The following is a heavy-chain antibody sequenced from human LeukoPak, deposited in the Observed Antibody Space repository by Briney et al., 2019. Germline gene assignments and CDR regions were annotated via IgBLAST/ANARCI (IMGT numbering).Heavy chain of an antibody. CDR3: ERDPTYRNYFDS. Sequence: GASVKVSCKASGNSLNNYHMHWVRQAPGQGLEWLGVIRPGGDGPSYAQKFQGRVTMTRDMSTSTVYMELSSLTSDDTAVYYCERDPTYRNYFDSWGQGTLVTVSS. CDR2: IRPGGDGP. V-gene: IGHV1-46*02. CDR1: GNSLNNYH. D-gene: IGHD1-1*01. J-gene: IGHJ4*02.